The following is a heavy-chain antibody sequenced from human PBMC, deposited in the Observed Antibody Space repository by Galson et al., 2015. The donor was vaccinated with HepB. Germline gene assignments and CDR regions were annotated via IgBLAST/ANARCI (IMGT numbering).Heavy chain of an antibody. CDR3: ARAGAGYSSSWPFDY. J-gene: IGHJ4*02. CDR2: TYYRSKWYN. V-gene: IGHV6-1*01. CDR1: GDSVSSNSAA. Sequence: CAISGDSVSSNSAAWNWIRQSPSRGLERLGRTYYRSKWYNDYAVSVKSRITINPDTSKNQFSLQLNFVTPEDTAVYYCARAGAGYSSSWPFDYWGQGTLVTVSS. D-gene: IGHD6-13*01.